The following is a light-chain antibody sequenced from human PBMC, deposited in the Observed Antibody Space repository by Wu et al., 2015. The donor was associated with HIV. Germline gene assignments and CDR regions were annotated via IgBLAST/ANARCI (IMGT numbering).Light chain of an antibody. J-gene: IGKJ1*01. Sequence: SLSPGERATFSCRASRGLTNNYLAWYQQKPGQAPRLLIYGASKRATGIPARFSGSGSGTEFTLTISSPQSEDFAVYYCQQYTETFGQGTKVEI. V-gene: IGKV3-15*01. CDR1: RGLTNN. CDR2: GAS. CDR3: QQYTET.